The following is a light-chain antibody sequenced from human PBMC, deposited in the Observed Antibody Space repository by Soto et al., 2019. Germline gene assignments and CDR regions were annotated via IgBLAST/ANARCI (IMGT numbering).Light chain of an antibody. CDR3: TSYAGSNIWV. CDR1: SSDVGAYNY. J-gene: IGLJ3*02. Sequence: QSALTQPPSASGSPGQSVTISCTGTSSDVGAYNYDSWYQQYRGEAPQLMIYEVNKRPSGVPDRFSGYKAGKTSSLTVSGHQPEDEADYHCTSYAGSNIWVFGGGTKLTVL. CDR2: EVN. V-gene: IGLV2-8*01.